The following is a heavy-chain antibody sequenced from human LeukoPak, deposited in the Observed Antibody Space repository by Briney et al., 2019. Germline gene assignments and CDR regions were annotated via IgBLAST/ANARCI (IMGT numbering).Heavy chain of an antibody. Sequence: SETLSLTCTVSGGSISSYYWSWIRQPPGKGLEWIGYIYYSGSTNYNPSLKSRVTISVDTSKNQFSLKLSSVTAADTAVYYCAREGYCSSTSCYPPDYWGQGTLVTVSS. CDR2: IYYSGST. J-gene: IGHJ4*02. CDR3: AREGYCSSTSCYPPDY. CDR1: GGSISSYY. D-gene: IGHD2-2*01. V-gene: IGHV4-59*12.